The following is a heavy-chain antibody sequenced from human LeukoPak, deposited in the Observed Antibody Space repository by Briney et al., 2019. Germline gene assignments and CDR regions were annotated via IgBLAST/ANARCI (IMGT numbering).Heavy chain of an antibody. CDR1: GGTFSSYA. J-gene: IGHJ4*02. CDR2: IIPIFGTA. V-gene: IGHV1-69*05. Sequence: SVKVSCKASGGTFSSYAISWVRQAPGQGLEWMGRIIPIFGTANYAQRFQGRVTITTDESTSTAYMELSSLRSEDTAVYYCASWDSSGYYFRYWGQGTLVTVSS. CDR3: ASWDSSGYYFRY. D-gene: IGHD3-22*01.